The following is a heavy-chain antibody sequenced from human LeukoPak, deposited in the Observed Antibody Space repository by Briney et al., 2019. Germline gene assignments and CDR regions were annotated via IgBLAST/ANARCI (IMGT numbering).Heavy chain of an antibody. Sequence: MGWMTPNSGNTGYAQKFQGRVTMTRNTSISTAYMELSSLRSEDTAVYYCASSTIFGVPLSILWGQGTLVTVSS. CDR2: MTPNSGNT. V-gene: IGHV1-8*01. CDR3: ASSTIFGVPLSIL. J-gene: IGHJ4*02. D-gene: IGHD3-3*01.